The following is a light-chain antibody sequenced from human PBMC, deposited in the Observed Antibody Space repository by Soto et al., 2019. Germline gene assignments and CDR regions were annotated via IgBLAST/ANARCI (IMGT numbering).Light chain of an antibody. J-gene: IGLJ3*02. Sequence: QAVVTQPASVSASPGQSITISCTGTSSDVGGYNYVSWYQQHPGKAPKLMIYDVGDRPSGVSIRFSGSKAGNTASLTISGLQTEDEADYYCSSYSSTSTVVFGGGTKLTVL. CDR3: SSYSSTSTVV. V-gene: IGLV2-14*03. CDR2: DVG. CDR1: SSDVGGYNY.